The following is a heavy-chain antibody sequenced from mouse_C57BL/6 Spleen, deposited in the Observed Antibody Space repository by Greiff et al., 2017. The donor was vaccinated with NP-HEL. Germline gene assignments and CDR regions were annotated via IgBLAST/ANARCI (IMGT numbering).Heavy chain of an antibody. CDR3: ARDYYGSNRYFDV. Sequence: QVHVKQPGAELVMPGASVKLSCKASGYTFTSYWMHWVKQRPGQGLEWIGEIDPSDSYTNYNQKFKGKSTLTVDKSSSTAYMQLSSLTSEDSAVYYCARDYYGSNRYFDVWGTGTTVTVSS. CDR2: IDPSDSYT. CDR1: GYTFTSYW. V-gene: IGHV1-69*01. D-gene: IGHD1-1*01. J-gene: IGHJ1*03.